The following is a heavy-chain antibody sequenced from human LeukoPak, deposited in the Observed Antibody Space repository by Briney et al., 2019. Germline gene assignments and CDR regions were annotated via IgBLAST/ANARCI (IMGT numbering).Heavy chain of an antibody. V-gene: IGHV3-33*01. CDR3: VRISCTGSRCKPYSYYDMDV. J-gene: IGHJ6*02. Sequence: GRSLRLSCAASGFTFDTHGMHWVRQAPGKGLEWVAIIWYDGSIKYYSDSVKGRFTISRDNSKNTLYLQMNSLRAEDTAVYYCVRISCTGSRCKPYSYYDMDVWSQGTTVTVSS. CDR1: GFTFDTHG. CDR2: IWYDGSIK. D-gene: IGHD2-15*01.